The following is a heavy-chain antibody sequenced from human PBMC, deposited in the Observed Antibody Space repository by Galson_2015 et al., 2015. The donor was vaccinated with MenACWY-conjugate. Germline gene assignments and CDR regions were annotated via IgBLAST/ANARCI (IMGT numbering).Heavy chain of an antibody. J-gene: IGHJ4*02. CDR1: GYTFTKYW. D-gene: IGHD5-12*01. CDR2: IYPGDSDT. Sequence: QSGAEVKEPGESLKISCKGSGYTFTKYWIAWVRQMPGKGLEWMGIIYPGDSDTRYSPSFQGQVSISADKSITTAYLQWSSLKASDSAIYYCARGGSPFDYWGQGTVVTVSS. V-gene: IGHV5-51*01. CDR3: ARGGSPFDY.